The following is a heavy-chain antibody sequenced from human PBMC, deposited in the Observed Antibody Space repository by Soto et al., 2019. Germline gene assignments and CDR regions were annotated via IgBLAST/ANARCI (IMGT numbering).Heavy chain of an antibody. CDR3: ARPVDTAMFS. J-gene: IGHJ5*02. Sequence: QLQLQESGPGLVKPSETLSLTCTVSVGSISSSSYYWGWIRQPPGKGLEWIGSIYYSGSTYYNPSLKSRVTIPVDTSTNQLSLQLISVTAADTAGYYCARPVDTAMFSWGQGTLGTVSS. D-gene: IGHD5-18*01. V-gene: IGHV4-39*01. CDR1: VGSISSSSYY. CDR2: IYYSGST.